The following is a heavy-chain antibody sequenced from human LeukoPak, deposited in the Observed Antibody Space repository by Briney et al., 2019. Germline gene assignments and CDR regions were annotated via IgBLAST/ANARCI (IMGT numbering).Heavy chain of an antibody. J-gene: IGHJ3*01. V-gene: IGHV3-11*01. CDR1: EFTFSDYY. Sequence: PGGSLRLSCAASEFTFSDYYMSWIRQAPGKGLEWVAHISSSGRHTYYSDSVKGRFTISRDNAEKSVSLQMNSLRGDDTAVYYCARGYEHSGGFHYDRLRDAFDVWGQGTKVTVSS. CDR2: ISSSGRHT. D-gene: IGHD2-15*01. CDR3: ARGYEHSGGFHYDRLRDAFDV.